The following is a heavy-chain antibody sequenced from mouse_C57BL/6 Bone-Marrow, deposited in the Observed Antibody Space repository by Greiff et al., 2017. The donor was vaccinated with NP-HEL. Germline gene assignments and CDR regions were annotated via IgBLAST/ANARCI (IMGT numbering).Heavy chain of an antibody. CDR3: AAYYGSRRSYFDY. D-gene: IGHD1-1*01. J-gene: IGHJ2*01. CDR2: IYPRDGST. CDR1: GYTFTSYD. Sequence: VQLQESGPELVKPGASVNLSCKASGYTFTSYDINWVKQRPGQGLEWIGWIYPRDGSTKYNEKFKGKATLTVDTSSSTAYMELHSLTSEDSAVYFCAAYYGSRRSYFDYWGQGTTLTVSS. V-gene: IGHV1-85*01.